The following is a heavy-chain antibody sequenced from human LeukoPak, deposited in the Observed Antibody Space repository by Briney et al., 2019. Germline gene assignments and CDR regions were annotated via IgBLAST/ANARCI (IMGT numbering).Heavy chain of an antibody. Sequence: PGGSLRLSCAASGFTFSSYWMSWVRQAPGKGLEWVANIKQDGSEKYYVDSVKGRFTISRDNAKNSLYLQMNSLRAEDTAVYYCARVYYGDYGYYFDYWGQGTLVTVSS. CDR1: GFTFSSYW. CDR2: IKQDGSEK. D-gene: IGHD4-17*01. CDR3: ARVYYGDYGYYFDY. V-gene: IGHV3-7*01. J-gene: IGHJ4*02.